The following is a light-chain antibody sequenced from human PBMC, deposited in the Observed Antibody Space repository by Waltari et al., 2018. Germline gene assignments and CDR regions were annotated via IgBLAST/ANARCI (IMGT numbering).Light chain of an antibody. V-gene: IGLV2-14*03. CDR1: SSDVGGYNY. J-gene: IGLJ1*01. CDR2: DVS. Sequence: QSALTQPASVSGSPGQSITISCTRTSSDVGGYNYVSWYQQHPGKAPKLMIYDVSNRPSGVSKRFSGSKSGNTASLTISGLQAEGEADYYCSSYTSSSTYVFGTGTKVTVL. CDR3: SSYTSSSTYV.